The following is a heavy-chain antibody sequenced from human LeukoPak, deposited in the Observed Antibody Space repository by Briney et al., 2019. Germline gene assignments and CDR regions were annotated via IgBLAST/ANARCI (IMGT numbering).Heavy chain of an antibody. D-gene: IGHD6-19*01. CDR2: IYQSGTT. V-gene: IGHV4-39*01. CDR3: ARQSSGLFSYFDY. Sequence: PSETLSLTCAVSGGSIASRSYYWGWIRQPPGKGLEWIGSIYQSGTTYYNPSLTGRVTISMDTSKNQVSLKLSSVIAADTAVYYCARQSSGLFSYFDYWGQGTPVTVSS. J-gene: IGHJ4*03. CDR1: GGSIASRSYY.